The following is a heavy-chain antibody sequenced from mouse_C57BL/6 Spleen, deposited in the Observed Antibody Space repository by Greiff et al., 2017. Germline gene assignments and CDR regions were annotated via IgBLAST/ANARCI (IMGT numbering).Heavy chain of an antibody. CDR1: GFTFSDYY. V-gene: IGHV5-12*01. CDR2: ISNGGGST. D-gene: IGHD1-2*01. CDR3: ARLSLREFAY. J-gene: IGHJ3*01. Sequence: EVQGVESGGGLVQPGGSLKLSCAASGFTFSDYYMYWVRQTPEKRLEWVAYISNGGGSTYYPDTVKGRFTISRDNAKNTLYLQMSRLKSEDTAMYYCARLSLREFAYWGQGTLVTVSA.